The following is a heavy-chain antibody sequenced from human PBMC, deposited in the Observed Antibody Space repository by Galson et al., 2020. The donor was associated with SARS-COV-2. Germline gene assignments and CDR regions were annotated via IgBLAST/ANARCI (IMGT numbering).Heavy chain of an antibody. Sequence: SETLSLTCSVSGDSNSSRSHYWSWIRQPAGKGLEWIRRIYIRGSTNYNPSLRSRVTMSVDPSKQQFSLELTSVTAADTAVYYCARSQSEYTYGFYFDYWGPGALVTVSS. CDR1: GDSNSSRSHY. CDR3: ARSQSEYTYGFYFDY. D-gene: IGHD5-18*01. J-gene: IGHJ4*02. CDR2: IYIRGST. V-gene: IGHV4-61*02.